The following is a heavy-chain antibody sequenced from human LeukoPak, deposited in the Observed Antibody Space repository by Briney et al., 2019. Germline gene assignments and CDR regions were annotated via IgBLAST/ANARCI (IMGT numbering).Heavy chain of an antibody. CDR1: GFTFSSYS. D-gene: IGHD2-2*01. CDR3: SVVPAARDAFDI. Sequence: GGSLRLSCAASGFTFSSYSMNWVRQAPGKGLEWVSSISSSSSYIYYADSVKGRFTISRDSAKNSLYLQMNSLRAEDTAVYYCSVVPAARDAFDIWGQGTMVTVSS. V-gene: IGHV3-21*01. J-gene: IGHJ3*02. CDR2: ISSSSSYI.